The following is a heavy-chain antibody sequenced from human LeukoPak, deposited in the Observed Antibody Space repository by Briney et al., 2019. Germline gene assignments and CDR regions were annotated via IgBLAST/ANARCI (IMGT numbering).Heavy chain of an antibody. Sequence: GESLRLSCAASGFTFSNYGMSWVRLAPGKGLEWVSGISGSGGSTYSADSVKGRFTISRDTSKNTLFLQKNSLRAEDTAVYFCAKLIRSSWFGAADYWGQGTLVTVSS. CDR2: ISGSGGST. CDR1: GFTFSNYG. V-gene: IGHV3-23*01. CDR3: AKLIRSSWFGAADY. J-gene: IGHJ4*02. D-gene: IGHD3-10*01.